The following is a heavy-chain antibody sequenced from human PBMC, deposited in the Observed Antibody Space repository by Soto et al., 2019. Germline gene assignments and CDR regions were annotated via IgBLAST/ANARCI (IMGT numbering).Heavy chain of an antibody. CDR2: ISVYSGKA. V-gene: IGHV1-18*01. J-gene: IGHJ3*02. Sequence: GASVKVSCKASGYSFSSYSISWVLQAPGQGLQWMGWISVYSGKANYAQNFQDRVTMTTDTSTRTAYMELKSLRSDDTAVYFCARELASEPQARDFDIWGQRTKVTVSS. CDR3: ARELASEPQARDFDI. CDR1: GYSFSSYS.